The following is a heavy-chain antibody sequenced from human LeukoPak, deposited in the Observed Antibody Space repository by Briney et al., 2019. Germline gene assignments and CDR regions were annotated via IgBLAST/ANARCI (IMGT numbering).Heavy chain of an antibody. Sequence: ASVKVSCKASGYTFTGYYMHWVRQAPGQGLEWMGWINPNSGGTNYAQKFQGRVTMTRDTSISTAYMELSRLKSDDTAVYYCARGRQVFGVVNNWLDPWGQGTLVTVPS. CDR1: GYTFTGYY. V-gene: IGHV1-2*02. CDR2: INPNSGGT. J-gene: IGHJ5*02. D-gene: IGHD3-3*01. CDR3: ARGRQVFGVVNNWLDP.